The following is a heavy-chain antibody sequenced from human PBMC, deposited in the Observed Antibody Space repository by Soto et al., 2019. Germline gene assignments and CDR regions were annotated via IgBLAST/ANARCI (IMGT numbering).Heavy chain of an antibody. J-gene: IGHJ4*02. CDR2: IWYDGSNK. Sequence: GRSLRLSCAASGCTFSSYCMHWFRQPPGKGLKWVAVIWYDGSNKYYADSVKGRFTISRDNSKNTLYPQMNSLRAEDTAVYYCARDSLEWLLDRSYRVPRYSFDYSGRGTLVTV. V-gene: IGHV3-33*01. CDR3: ARDSLEWLLDRSYRVPRYSFDY. CDR1: GCTFSSYC. D-gene: IGHD3-3*01.